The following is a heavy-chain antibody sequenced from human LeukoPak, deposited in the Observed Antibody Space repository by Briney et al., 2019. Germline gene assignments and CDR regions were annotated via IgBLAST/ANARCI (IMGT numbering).Heavy chain of an antibody. D-gene: IGHD3-22*01. Sequence: GASVKVSCKVSGYTLTELSMHWVRQAPGKGLEWMGGFDPEDGETIYAQKSQGRVTMTEDTSTDTAYMELSSLRPEDTAVYYCATKRTYYDSSGYPIQDAFDIWGQGTMVTVSS. V-gene: IGHV1-24*01. CDR1: GYTLTELS. CDR2: FDPEDGET. J-gene: IGHJ3*02. CDR3: ATKRTYYDSSGYPIQDAFDI.